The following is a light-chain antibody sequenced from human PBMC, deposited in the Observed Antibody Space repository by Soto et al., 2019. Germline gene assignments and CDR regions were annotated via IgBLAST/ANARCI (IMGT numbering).Light chain of an antibody. CDR2: DAS. Sequence: EIVLTQSPATLSLSPGERATLSCRASQSVSSYLAWYQQKPGQAPRLLIYDASNRATGIPARFSGSGSGTDCTLTISRREPEDGAEEYRQQRSNWLSTFGQGTKLEIK. CDR1: QSVSSY. J-gene: IGKJ2*01. V-gene: IGKV3-11*01. CDR3: QQRSNWLST.